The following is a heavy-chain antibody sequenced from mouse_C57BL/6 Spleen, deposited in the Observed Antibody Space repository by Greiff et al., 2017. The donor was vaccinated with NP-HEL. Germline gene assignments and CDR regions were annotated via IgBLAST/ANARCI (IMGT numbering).Heavy chain of an antibody. D-gene: IGHD4-1*01. V-gene: IGHV3-1*01. CDR1: GYSITSGYD. Sequence: EVQLQQSGPGMVKPSQSLSLTCTVTGYSITSGYDWHWIRHFPGNKLEWMGYISYSGSTNYNPSLKSRISITHDTSKNQFFLKLKSVTTEDTATYYCARTNWDVWYFDVWGTGTTVTVSS. J-gene: IGHJ1*03. CDR2: ISYSGST. CDR3: ARTNWDVWYFDV.